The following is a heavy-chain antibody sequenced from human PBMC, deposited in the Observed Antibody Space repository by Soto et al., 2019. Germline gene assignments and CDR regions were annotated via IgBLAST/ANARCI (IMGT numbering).Heavy chain of an antibody. CDR1: GGSFSGYS. J-gene: IGHJ4*02. Sequence: PSETLSLTCAVYGGSFSGYSWTWIRQSPGKGLEWIGQINDGGSANYNPSLKSRVTISVDTSNNEFFLELGSVTAADTAVYYCARGLFSETHYSGGWYFFDYWGQGTLVTVSS. CDR2: INDGGSA. V-gene: IGHV4-34*01. CDR3: ARGLFSETHYSGGWYFFDY. D-gene: IGHD1-26*01.